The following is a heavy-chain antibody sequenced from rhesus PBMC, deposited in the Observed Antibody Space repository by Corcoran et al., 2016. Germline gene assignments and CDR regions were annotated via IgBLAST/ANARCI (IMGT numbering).Heavy chain of an antibody. J-gene: IGHJ4*01. CDR1: GFIFSDYY. V-gene: IGHV3S22*01. Sequence: EVQLVESGGGLVQPGGSLRLSCAASGFIFSDYYMSWVRQAPGKGPVWVGFIKNKANCGTAEYAASVKDRFTISRDDSKSIARLQMNSLKTEDTAVYYCARGINTWVFDYWGQGVLVTVSS. D-gene: IGHD5-24*01. CDR2: IKNKANCGTA. CDR3: ARGINTWVFDY.